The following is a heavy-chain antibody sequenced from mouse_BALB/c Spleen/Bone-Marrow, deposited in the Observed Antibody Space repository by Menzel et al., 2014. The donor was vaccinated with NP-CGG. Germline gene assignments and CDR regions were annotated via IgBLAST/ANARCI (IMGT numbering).Heavy chain of an antibody. J-gene: IGHJ1*01. Sequence: QVHLQQSGSVLVRPGASVKLSCKASGYTFTSSWMHWAKQRPGQGLEWIGEIHPNSGSTNYNEKFKGKATLTVDTSSSTAYVDLSSLTSEDSAVYYCAREKIYGNYLWYFDVWGAGTTVTVSS. D-gene: IGHD2-1*01. CDR3: AREKIYGNYLWYFDV. CDR1: GYTFTSSW. CDR2: IHPNSGST. V-gene: IGHV1S130*01.